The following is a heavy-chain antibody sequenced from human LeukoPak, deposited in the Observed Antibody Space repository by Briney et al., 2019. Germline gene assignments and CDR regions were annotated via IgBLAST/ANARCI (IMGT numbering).Heavy chain of an antibody. D-gene: IGHD3-16*01. Sequence: GGSLRLSCAASGFTFSDDPMNWVRQAPGKGLEWVAHIRSRSITISHADSVKGRFTISRDNANNSLYLQMNSLRDEDTAVYYCARDNAFAFDIWGQGTKVTVSS. V-gene: IGHV3-48*02. CDR2: IRSRSITI. CDR1: GFTFSDDP. J-gene: IGHJ3*02. CDR3: ARDNAFAFDI.